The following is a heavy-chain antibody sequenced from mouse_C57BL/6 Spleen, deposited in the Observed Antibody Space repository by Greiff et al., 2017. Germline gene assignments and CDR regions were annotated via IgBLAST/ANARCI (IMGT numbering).Heavy chain of an antibody. CDR2: IDPSDSYT. J-gene: IGHJ2*01. CDR1: GYTFTSYW. D-gene: IGHD2-4*01. CDR3: ATLYDYDERGYYFDY. Sequence: VQLQQPGAELVMPGASVKLSCKASGYTFTSYWMHWVKQRPGQGLEWIGEIDPSDSYTTYNQKFKGKSTLTVDKSSSTAYMQLSSLTSEDSAVYYCATLYDYDERGYYFDYWGQGTTLTVSS. V-gene: IGHV1-69*01.